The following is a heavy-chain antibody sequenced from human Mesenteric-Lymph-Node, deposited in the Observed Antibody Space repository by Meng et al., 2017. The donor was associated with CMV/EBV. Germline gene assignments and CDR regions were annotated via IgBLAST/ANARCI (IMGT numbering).Heavy chain of an antibody. V-gene: IGHV1-2*02. J-gene: IGHJ5*02. Sequence: ASVKVSCKASGYTFTGYYMHWVRQAPGQGLEWMGWINPNSGGTNYAQKFQGRVTMTRDTSISTAYMELSSPRSDDTAVYYCARGQGMYYYDSDGYRNWFDPWGQGTLVTVSS. CDR1: GYTFTGYY. CDR3: ARGQGMYYYDSDGYRNWFDP. CDR2: INPNSGGT. D-gene: IGHD3-22*01.